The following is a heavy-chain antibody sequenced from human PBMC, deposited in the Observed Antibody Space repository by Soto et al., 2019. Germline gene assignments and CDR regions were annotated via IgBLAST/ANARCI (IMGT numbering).Heavy chain of an antibody. D-gene: IGHD1-26*01. CDR1: GGTFSSYA. J-gene: IGHJ4*02. Sequence: QVQLVQSGAEVTKTGSSVKVSCKASGGTFSSYAISWVRQAPGQGLEWMGGIIPIFGTANYAQKFQGRVTITADESTSTAYMEVSSLRSEDTAVYYCARGVVGATVYYFDYWGQGTLVTVSS. V-gene: IGHV1-69*01. CDR3: ARGVVGATVYYFDY. CDR2: IIPIFGTA.